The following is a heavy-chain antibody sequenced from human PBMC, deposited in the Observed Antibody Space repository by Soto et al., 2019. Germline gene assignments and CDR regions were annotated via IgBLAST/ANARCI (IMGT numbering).Heavy chain of an antibody. CDR1: GYNFTDYG. Sequence: QVQVVQSGADVKKPGASVKFSCKVSGYNFTDYGFTWLRQAPGQGLEWMGWISGHNGNTNYAQKFQDRDTMTTDTSTSPACMEPRGLTSGDTAVYYCARSPSDIMVTGPCFDPWGQGTLVTVSS. CDR2: ISGHNGNT. J-gene: IGHJ5*02. D-gene: IGHD5-12*01. CDR3: ARSPSDIMVTGPCFDP. V-gene: IGHV1-18*01.